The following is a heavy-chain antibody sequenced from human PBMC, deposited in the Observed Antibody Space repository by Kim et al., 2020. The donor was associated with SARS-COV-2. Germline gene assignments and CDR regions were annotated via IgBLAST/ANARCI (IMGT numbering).Heavy chain of an antibody. J-gene: IGHJ4*02. Sequence: YNPSLKSRVTISVDTSKKQCSLELSSVTAADTALYYCARSSTSGNRYFDYWGQGALVTVSS. D-gene: IGHD2-2*01. CDR3: ARSSTSGNRYFDY. V-gene: IGHV4-59*01.